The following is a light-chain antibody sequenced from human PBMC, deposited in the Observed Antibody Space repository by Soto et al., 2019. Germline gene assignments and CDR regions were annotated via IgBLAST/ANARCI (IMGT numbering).Light chain of an antibody. CDR2: DTS. Sequence: EVVLTQSPGTLSLSPGERATLSCRASQTVSRSYLAWYQQQPGQAPRLLIYDTSSRATGPPDRFSGSGSGTDFTLTISRLEPEDYAVDYCHQYGTSQCTFGQGTKVEIK. V-gene: IGKV3-20*01. CDR1: QTVSRSY. J-gene: IGKJ2*02. CDR3: HQYGTSQCT.